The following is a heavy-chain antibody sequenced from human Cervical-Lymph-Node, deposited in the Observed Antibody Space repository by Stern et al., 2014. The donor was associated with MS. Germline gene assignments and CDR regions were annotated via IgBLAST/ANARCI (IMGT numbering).Heavy chain of an antibody. CDR1: GGSISSSSYY. V-gene: IGHV4-39*01. Sequence: QVQLQESGPGLVKPSETLSLTCTVSGGSISSSSYYWDWIRQPPGKGLERIGSIYYSGSTYYNPSLKSRVTISVDTSKKPFSPQMSSVTAADTAVYYCARRPRRSWYFDLWGRGTLVTVSS. J-gene: IGHJ2*01. CDR2: IYYSGST. CDR3: ARRPRRSWYFDL.